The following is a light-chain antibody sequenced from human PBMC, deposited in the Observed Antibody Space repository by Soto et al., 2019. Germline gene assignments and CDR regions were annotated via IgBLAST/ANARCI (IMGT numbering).Light chain of an antibody. Sequence: QYALTQPASVSGSPGQSITISCTGTSSDVGGYNYVSWYQQHPGKAPKLMIFDVSNRPSGISNRFSGSKSGNTASLTISGLQAEDEADYYCSSYPTSSTVVLGGGTKVTVL. CDR3: SSYPTSSTVV. J-gene: IGLJ3*02. CDR1: SSDVGGYNY. CDR2: DVS. V-gene: IGLV2-14*01.